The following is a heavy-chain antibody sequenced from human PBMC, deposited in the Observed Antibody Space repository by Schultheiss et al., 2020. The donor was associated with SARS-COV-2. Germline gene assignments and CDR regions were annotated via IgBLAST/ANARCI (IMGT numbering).Heavy chain of an antibody. V-gene: IGHV4-30-4*01. CDR2: IYYSGST. CDR1: GGSISSGDYY. Sequence: SQTLSLTCTVSGGSISSGDYYWSWIRQPPGKGLEWIGYIYYSGSTYYNPSLKSRVTISVDTSKNQFSLKLSSVTAADTAVYYCARDFLALTTLFDYWGQGTLVTVSS. CDR3: ARDFLALTTLFDY. D-gene: IGHD3-3*01. J-gene: IGHJ4*02.